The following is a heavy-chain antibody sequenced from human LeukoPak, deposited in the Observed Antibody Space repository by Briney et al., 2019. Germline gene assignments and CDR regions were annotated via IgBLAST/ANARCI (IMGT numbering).Heavy chain of an antibody. CDR2: ISAYNGNT. D-gene: IGHD4-17*01. Sequence: GASVKVSCKASGYTFTSYGISWVRQAPGQGLEWMGWISAYNGNTNYAQKFQGRVTITADKSTSTAYMELSSLRSEDTAVYYCARAGRGDYAYWGQGTLVTVSS. J-gene: IGHJ4*02. V-gene: IGHV1-18*01. CDR3: ARAGRGDYAY. CDR1: GYTFTSYG.